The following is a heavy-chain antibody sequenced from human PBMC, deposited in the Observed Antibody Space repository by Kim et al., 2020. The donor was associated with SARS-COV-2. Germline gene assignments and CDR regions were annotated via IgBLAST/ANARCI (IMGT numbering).Heavy chain of an antibody. D-gene: IGHD6-13*01. Sequence: TNYNPSLKSRVTMSVDTSKNQFSLKLSSVTAADTAVYYCARDRAAVYFDYWGQGTLVTVSS. J-gene: IGHJ4*02. CDR2: T. V-gene: IGHV4-4*07. CDR3: ARDRAAVYFDY.